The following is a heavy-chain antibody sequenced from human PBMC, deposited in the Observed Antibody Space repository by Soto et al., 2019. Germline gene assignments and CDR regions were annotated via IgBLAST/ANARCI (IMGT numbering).Heavy chain of an antibody. D-gene: IGHD1-1*01. J-gene: IGHJ6*02. Sequence: ASVKVSCKASGYSFSTHAMHWVRQAPGQGLEWMGWINGGKGNTKYSQKFRDRVTITRDTSASTGYMELSSLRSEDTAVYYCARGKGMEENYYYYGMDVWGQGTTVTVSS. CDR1: GYSFSTHA. CDR3: ARGKGMEENYYYYGMDV. V-gene: IGHV1-3*01. CDR2: INGGKGNT.